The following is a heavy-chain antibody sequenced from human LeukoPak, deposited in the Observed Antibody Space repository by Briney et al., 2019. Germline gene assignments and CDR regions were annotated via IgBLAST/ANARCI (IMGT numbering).Heavy chain of an antibody. CDR1: GFTFDDYG. D-gene: IGHD3-10*01. V-gene: IGHV3-20*04. J-gene: IGHJ5*02. CDR2: INWNGGST. CDR3: AREAELLWFGELFKWFDP. Sequence: PGGSLRLSCAASGFTFDDYGMSWVRQAPGKGLEWVSGINWNGGSTGYADSVKGRFTVSRDNAKNSLYLQMNSLRAEDTALYYCAREAELLWFGELFKWFDPWGQGTLVTVSS.